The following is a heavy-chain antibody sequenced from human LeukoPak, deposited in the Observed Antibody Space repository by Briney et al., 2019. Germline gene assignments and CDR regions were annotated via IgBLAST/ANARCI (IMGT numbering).Heavy chain of an antibody. D-gene: IGHD4/OR15-4a*01. CDR3: TTDLTDY. V-gene: IGHV3-15*01. CDR2: IKSKTDGGTT. J-gene: IGHJ4*02. Sequence: CIRQPPGKGLEWIGRIKSKTDGGTTDYAAPVKGRFTISRDDSKNTLYLQMNSLKTEDTAVYYCTTDLTDYWGQGTLVTVSS.